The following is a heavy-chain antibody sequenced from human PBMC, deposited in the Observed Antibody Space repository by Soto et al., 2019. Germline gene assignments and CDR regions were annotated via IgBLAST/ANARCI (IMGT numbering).Heavy chain of an antibody. V-gene: IGHV1-69*13. Sequence: ASVKVSCKASGGTFRSSAISWVRQAPGQGLEWMGGIIPIFGTANYAQKFQGRVTITADESTSTAYMELSSLRSEDTAVYYCARGGILTGYYNRKYYFDYWGQGTLVTVSS. CDR3: ARGGILTGYYNRKYYFDY. CDR1: GGTFRSSA. D-gene: IGHD3-9*01. CDR2: IIPIFGTA. J-gene: IGHJ4*02.